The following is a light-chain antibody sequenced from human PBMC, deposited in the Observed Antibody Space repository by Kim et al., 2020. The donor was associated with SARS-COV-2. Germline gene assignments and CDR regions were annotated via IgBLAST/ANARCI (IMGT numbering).Light chain of an antibody. J-gene: IGLJ3*02. Sequence: SYELTQPPSVSVSPGHTASITCSGDKLGDKYVCWYQQKPSQSPVLIIYQDTKRPSGIPERFSGSNSGNTATLTISGTQAMDEADYHCQAWDSSTGVFGGGTQLTVL. CDR2: QDT. V-gene: IGLV3-1*01. CDR1: KLGDKY. CDR3: QAWDSSTGV.